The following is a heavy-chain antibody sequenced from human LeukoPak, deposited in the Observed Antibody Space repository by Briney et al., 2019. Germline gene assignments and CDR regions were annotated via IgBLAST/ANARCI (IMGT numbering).Heavy chain of an antibody. CDR3: ARGQWLVV. Sequence: SETLCLTCAVYGGSFSGYYWSWVRQPPGKGLEWIGYIYYSGSTNYNPSLKSRVTISVDTSKNQFSLKLSSVTAADTAVYYCARGQWLVVWGQGTLVTVSS. CDR1: GGSFSGYY. CDR2: IYYSGST. J-gene: IGHJ4*02. V-gene: IGHV4-59*01. D-gene: IGHD6-19*01.